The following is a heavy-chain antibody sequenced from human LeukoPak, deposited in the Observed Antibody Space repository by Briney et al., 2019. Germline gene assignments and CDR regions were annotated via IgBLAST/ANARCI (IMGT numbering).Heavy chain of an antibody. CDR2: INGSGGST. CDR3: AKCGAKYDFWSGYLNTPFDY. D-gene: IGHD3-3*01. V-gene: IGHV3-23*01. CDR1: GFTFSSYA. J-gene: IGHJ4*02. Sequence: PGASLRLSCAASGFTFSSYAMSWVRQAPGKGLEWVSAINGSGGSTYYADSVKGRFTISRDNSKNTLYLQMNSLRAEDTAVYYCAKCGAKYDFWSGYLNTPFDYWGQGTLVTVSS.